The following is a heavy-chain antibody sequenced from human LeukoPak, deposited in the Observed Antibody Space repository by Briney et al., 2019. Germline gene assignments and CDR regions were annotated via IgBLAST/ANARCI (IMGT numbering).Heavy chain of an antibody. J-gene: IGHJ3*02. Sequence: PSETLSLTCTVSGGSISSYYWSWIRQPPGKGLEWIGYIYYSGSTNYNPSLKSRVTISVDTSKNQFSLKLSSVTAADTAVYYCARVTLGSDALDIWGQGTMVTVSS. D-gene: IGHD3-10*01. CDR1: GGSISSYY. CDR3: ARVTLGSDALDI. CDR2: IYYSGST. V-gene: IGHV4-59*01.